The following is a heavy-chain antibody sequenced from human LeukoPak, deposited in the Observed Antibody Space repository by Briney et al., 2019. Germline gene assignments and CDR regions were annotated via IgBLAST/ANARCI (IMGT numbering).Heavy chain of an antibody. D-gene: IGHD1-1*01. Sequence: GGSLRLSCAASGFTFSKLPMGWVRQAPGRGLGWVSAISASGDVTFYADSLRGRFTISRDNSKSTLYLQMNGLRAEDTAIFYCAKSLFTSATGTGRAFHIWGQGTRVTVSS. CDR3: AKSLFTSATGTGRAFHI. J-gene: IGHJ3*02. CDR1: GFTFSKLP. CDR2: ISASGDVT. V-gene: IGHV3-23*01.